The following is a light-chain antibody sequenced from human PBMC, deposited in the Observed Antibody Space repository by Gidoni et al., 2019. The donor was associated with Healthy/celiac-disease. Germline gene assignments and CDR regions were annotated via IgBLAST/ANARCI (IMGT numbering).Light chain of an antibody. CDR1: QGIISY. CDR3: QQYYSYPGT. CDR2: AAS. Sequence: AIRITQSPSSFSASTGDRVTITCRASQGIISYLAWYQQKPGKAPKLLIYAASTLQSGVPSRFSGSGSGTDFTLTISCLQSEDLATYYCQQYYSYPGTFGQGTKVEIK. J-gene: IGKJ1*01. V-gene: IGKV1-8*01.